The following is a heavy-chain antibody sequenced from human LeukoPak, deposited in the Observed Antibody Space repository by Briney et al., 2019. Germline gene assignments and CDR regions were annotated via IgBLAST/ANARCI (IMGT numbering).Heavy chain of an antibody. V-gene: IGHV2-5*01. D-gene: IGHD5-24*01. CDR1: GFSFSTNGMG. Sequence: SGPTLVNPTQTLTLTCTFSGFSFSTNGMGVGWIRQPPGKALEWLALSYWNDDKSYSPSLKSRLTITRDTSKNQVVLTLTNMDPVDTATYYCAHRRVATNPAYLDYWGQGTLVTVSS. CDR2: SYWNDDK. J-gene: IGHJ4*02. CDR3: AHRRVATNPAYLDY.